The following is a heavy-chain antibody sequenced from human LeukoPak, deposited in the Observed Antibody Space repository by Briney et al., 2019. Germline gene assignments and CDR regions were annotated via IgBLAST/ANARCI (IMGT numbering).Heavy chain of an antibody. CDR2: IYYSGST. CDR3: AISGSYGKGDYFDY. V-gene: IGHV4-61*01. CDR1: GGSVSSGSYY. D-gene: IGHD1-26*01. J-gene: IGHJ4*02. Sequence: SSETLSLTCTVSGGSVSSGSYYWSWIRQPPGKGLEWIGYIYYSGSTNYNPSLKSRVTISVDTSKNQFSLKLSSVTAADTAVYYCAISGSYGKGDYFDYWGQGTLVTVSS.